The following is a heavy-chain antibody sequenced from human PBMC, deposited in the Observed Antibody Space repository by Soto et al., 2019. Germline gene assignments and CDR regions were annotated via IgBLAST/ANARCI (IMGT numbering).Heavy chain of an antibody. CDR2: IKPDNGDT. CDR1: GYPFSKYG. D-gene: IGHD5-12*01. CDR3: ATSYDSGFDP. Sequence: QLQLVQSGAEVERPGASVRVSCKAYGYPFSKYGISWIRQAPGQGLEWMGWIKPDNGDTNYAQKFQGRVTMTTDTPSNTAYMELRSLRSDDTAVYYCATSYDSGFDPWGQGTLVSVSS. J-gene: IGHJ5*02. V-gene: IGHV1-18*01.